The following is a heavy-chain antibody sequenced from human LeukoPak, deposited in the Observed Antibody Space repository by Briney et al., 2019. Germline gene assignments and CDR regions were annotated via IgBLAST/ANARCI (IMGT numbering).Heavy chain of an antibody. CDR2: ISSSSSYI. J-gene: IGHJ4*02. V-gene: IGHV3-21*01. Sequence: GGSLRLSCAASGFTFSSYSMNWVRQAPGKGLEWVSSISSSSSYIYYADSVKGRFTVSRDNAKNSLYLQMNSLRAEDTAVYYCARADSGYVPFDYWGQGTLVTVSS. CDR1: GFTFSSYS. CDR3: ARADSGYVPFDY. D-gene: IGHD5-12*01.